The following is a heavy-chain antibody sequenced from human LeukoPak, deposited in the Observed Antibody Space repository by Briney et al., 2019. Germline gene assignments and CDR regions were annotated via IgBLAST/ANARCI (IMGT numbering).Heavy chain of an antibody. J-gene: IGHJ4*02. D-gene: IGHD3-10*01. CDR2: ISGSGGA. Sequence: PGGSLRLSCAASGFTFTSYSMSWVRQAPGRGLEWVSAISGSGGAYYVDSVKGRFTISRDNSKNTLYLQMNSLRAEDTALYYCAKGAGSYPFDYWGQGTLVTVSS. V-gene: IGHV3-23*01. CDR1: GFTFTSYS. CDR3: AKGAGSYPFDY.